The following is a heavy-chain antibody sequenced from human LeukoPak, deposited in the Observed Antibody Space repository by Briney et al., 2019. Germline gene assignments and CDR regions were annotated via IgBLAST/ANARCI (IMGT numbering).Heavy chain of an antibody. CDR1: GGTFSSYA. Sequence: AASVKVSCTASGGTFSSYAISWVRQAPGQGLEWMGGIIPIFGTANYAQKFQGRVTITADESTSTAYMELSSLRSEDTAVYYCARNIVVVPAAYYYYYNGMDVWGQGTTVTVSS. CDR3: ARNIVVVPAAYYYYYNGMDV. V-gene: IGHV1-69*01. CDR2: IIPIFGTA. D-gene: IGHD2-2*01. J-gene: IGHJ6*02.